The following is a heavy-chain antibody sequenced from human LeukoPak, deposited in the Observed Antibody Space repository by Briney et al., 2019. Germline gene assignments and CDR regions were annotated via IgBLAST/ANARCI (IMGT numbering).Heavy chain of an antibody. V-gene: IGHV3-74*01. Sequence: GSLRLSCAASGSTFSSYWVHWVRQALGKGLVWVSRINSDGSSTSYADSVKGRFTISRDNAKNSLSLQLNSLRVEDTAVYYCARGHYDVLAASYKWTPDYWGQEPWSPSPQ. CDR2: INSDGSST. CDR3: ARGHYDVLAASYKWTPDY. D-gene: IGHD3-9*01. CDR1: GSTFSSYW. J-gene: IGHJ4*01.